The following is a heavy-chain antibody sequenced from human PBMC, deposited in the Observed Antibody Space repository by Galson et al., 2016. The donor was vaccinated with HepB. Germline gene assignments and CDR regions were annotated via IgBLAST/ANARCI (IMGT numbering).Heavy chain of an antibody. D-gene: IGHD3-10*01. CDR2: VNPDTGDT. CDR1: GYTFSDYY. CDR3: ARPYYSSASYYRFDF. Sequence: SVKVSCKASGYTFSDYYVHWVRQAPGQGLEWMGCVNPDTGDTTYGDKSQGRVTLTRDRSINTAFLELRSLRSDDTAIYYCARPYYSSASYYRFDFWGQGSLVTVSS. V-gene: IGHV1-2*02. J-gene: IGHJ4*02.